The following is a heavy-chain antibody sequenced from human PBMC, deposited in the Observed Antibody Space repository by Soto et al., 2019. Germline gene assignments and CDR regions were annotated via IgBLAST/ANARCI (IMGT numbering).Heavy chain of an antibody. Sequence: PGGSLRLSCTASGFTFGDYAMSWFRQAPGKGLEWVGFIRTKAYGGTAEYAASVKGRFTISRDDSKSIAFLQMNSLKTEDTAVYFCTRPIPETGTMSYNWFDPWGQGTLVTVSS. CDR3: TRPIPETGTMSYNWFDP. V-gene: IGHV3-49*03. CDR1: GFTFGDYA. J-gene: IGHJ5*02. D-gene: IGHD1-7*01. CDR2: IRTKAYGGTA.